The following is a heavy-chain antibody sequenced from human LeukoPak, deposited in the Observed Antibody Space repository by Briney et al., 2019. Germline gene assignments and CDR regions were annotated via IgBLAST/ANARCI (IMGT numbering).Heavy chain of an antibody. J-gene: IGHJ4*02. CDR2: ISSSSSTI. V-gene: IGHV3-48*01. D-gene: IGHD3-10*01. Sequence: GGSLRLSCAASGFTFSNYHMNWVRQAPGKGLEWVSYISSSSSTIYYADSVKGRFTISRDNAKNSLYLQMNSLRADDTAVYYCARDHYYGSGSSYKDYWGQGSLVTVSS. CDR3: ARDHYYGSGSSYKDY. CDR1: GFTFSNYH.